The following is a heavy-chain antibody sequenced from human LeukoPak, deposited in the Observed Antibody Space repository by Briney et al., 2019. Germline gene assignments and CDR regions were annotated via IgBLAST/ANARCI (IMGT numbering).Heavy chain of an antibody. J-gene: IGHJ4*02. CDR2: IQNSATF. Sequence: PSETLSLTCSVAVCAITSTGYDWTWLRQSPGQGLEWIGNIQNSATFYYNPSLKSRVTISVDMSKNQFSLKLSSVTAADTAVYYCARLLGYCSDYNCPAWGSWGLGTLVTVSS. V-gene: IGHV4-39*01. CDR1: VCAITSTGYD. CDR3: ARLLGYCSDYNCPAWGS. D-gene: IGHD2-15*01.